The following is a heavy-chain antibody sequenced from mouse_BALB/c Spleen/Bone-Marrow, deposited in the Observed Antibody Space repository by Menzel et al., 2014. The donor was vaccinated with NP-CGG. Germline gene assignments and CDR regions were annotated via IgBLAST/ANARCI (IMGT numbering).Heavy chain of an antibody. CDR2: INPINGGT. V-gene: IGHV1S81*02. Sequence: VQLVESGAELVKPGASVKLSCKASGYTFTSYYMYWVRQRPGQGLEWIGEINPINGGTNFSEKFKSRATLTVDKSSSTAFMQLSTLTSEDSAVYYCTRGNYGYWYFDVWGAGTTVTVSS. CDR3: TRGNYGYWYFDV. J-gene: IGHJ1*01. CDR1: GYTFTSYY. D-gene: IGHD1-1*01.